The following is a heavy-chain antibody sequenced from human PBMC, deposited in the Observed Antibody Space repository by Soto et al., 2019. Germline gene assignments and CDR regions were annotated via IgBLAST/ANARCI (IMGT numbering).Heavy chain of an antibody. D-gene: IGHD5-12*01. Sequence: SETLSLTCTVSGGSISSGDYYWSWIRQSPGKGLEWIGYIYYSGSTYYNPSLKSRVTISVDTSKNQFSLKLSSVTAADTAVYYCAREGGYVYYYYGMDVWGQGTTVTVSS. CDR1: GGSISSGDYY. V-gene: IGHV4-30-4*01. J-gene: IGHJ6*02. CDR3: AREGGYVYYYYGMDV. CDR2: IYYSGST.